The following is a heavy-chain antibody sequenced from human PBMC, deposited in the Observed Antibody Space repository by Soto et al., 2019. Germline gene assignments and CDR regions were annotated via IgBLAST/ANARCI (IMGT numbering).Heavy chain of an antibody. D-gene: IGHD4-4*01. CDR1: GYTFTSYG. V-gene: IGHV1-18*01. CDR3: ARGMTTVTSDAFDI. Sequence: ASVKVSCKASGYTFTSYGISWVRQAPGQGLEWIGWISAYNGNTNYAQKLQGRVTMTTDTSTSTAYMELRSLRSEDTAAYYCARGMTTVTSDAFDIWGQGTMVTVSS. CDR2: ISAYNGNT. J-gene: IGHJ3*02.